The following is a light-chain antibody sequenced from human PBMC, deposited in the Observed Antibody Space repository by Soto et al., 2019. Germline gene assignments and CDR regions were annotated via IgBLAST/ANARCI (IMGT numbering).Light chain of an antibody. CDR3: SSYTSSSTPHV. J-gene: IGLJ1*01. V-gene: IGLV2-14*01. CDR2: EVS. Sequence: QSALTQPASVSGSPGQSITISCTGTSSDVGAYNLVSWYQQYPGRAPKLMIYEVSNRPSGVSNRFSGSKSGNTASLTISGLQAEDEADYYCSSYTSSSTPHVFGTGTKVT. CDR1: SSDVGAYNL.